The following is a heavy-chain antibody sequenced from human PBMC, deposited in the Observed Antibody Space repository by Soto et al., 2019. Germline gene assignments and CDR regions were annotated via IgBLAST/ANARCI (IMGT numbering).Heavy chain of an antibody. J-gene: IGHJ5*02. CDR2: SYYSGTS. Sequence: SETLSLTCTVSGGSIRVQSYYWTWLRQTPGKGLEWVGSSYYSGTSYFNPALKGRVTISVDTSTNQFSLRLTSVTAADTAGYYCARRYNWNDYYLVPWGQGTLVTVSS. CDR1: GGSIRVQSYY. CDR3: ARRYNWNDYYLVP. D-gene: IGHD1-20*01. V-gene: IGHV4-39*01.